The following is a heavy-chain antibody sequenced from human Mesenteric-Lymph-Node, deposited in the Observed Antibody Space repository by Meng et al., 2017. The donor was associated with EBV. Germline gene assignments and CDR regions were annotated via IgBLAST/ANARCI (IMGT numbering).Heavy chain of an antibody. J-gene: IGHJ4*02. D-gene: IGHD6-19*01. CDR3: ARDGVDPVAAF. CDR2: IRPNSGAT. V-gene: IGHV1-2*06. Sequence: QVCLALCEDGLRHAWGSMAVCCKLSGTLFPEYYIHWVRQGHGRGLEWMGRIRPNSGATHYAQTFEDRVTMTRDTSISTVYMELSRLRSDDTAIYFCARDGVDPVAAFWGQGTLVTVSS. CDR1: GTLFPEYY.